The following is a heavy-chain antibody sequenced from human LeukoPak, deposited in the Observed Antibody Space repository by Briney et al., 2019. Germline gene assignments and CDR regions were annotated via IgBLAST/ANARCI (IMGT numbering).Heavy chain of an antibody. D-gene: IGHD6-13*01. CDR1: GGSITSYY. CDR2: LFHSGTR. CDR3: ARRRGWKQQLVYFDY. V-gene: IGHV4-59*08. J-gene: IGHJ4*02. Sequence: SQTLSLTCTVSGGSITSYYWSWIRQPPGKGLEWIGYLFHSGTRRYNPSLKSRVTISADTTKNQIFLTLNSTTAADTAVYYCARRRGWKQQLVYFDYWGQGTLATVSS.